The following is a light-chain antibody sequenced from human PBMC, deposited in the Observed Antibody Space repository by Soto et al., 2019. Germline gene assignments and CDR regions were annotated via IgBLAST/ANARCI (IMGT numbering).Light chain of an antibody. Sequence: EIVVTQSPATLSVSPGARVTLSCRASESVSTNLAWYQQKAGQAPRLLIYAASTRATGIPARFSGSGSGTEFPLTISSLQSEDFAVYYCQQYSIWRTFGQGTKVDIK. CDR3: QQYSIWRT. CDR2: AAS. J-gene: IGKJ1*01. V-gene: IGKV3-15*01. CDR1: ESVSTN.